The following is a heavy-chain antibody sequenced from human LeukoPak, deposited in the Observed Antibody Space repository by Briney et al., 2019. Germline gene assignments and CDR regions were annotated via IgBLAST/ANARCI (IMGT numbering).Heavy chain of an antibody. Sequence: ASVKVSCTASGYTFSSYGISWVRQALGPGLEWMGWINPNSGGTNYAQKFQGRVTMTRDTSISTAYMELSRLRSDDTAVYYCATFRETLGRGFGEFKGDYWGQGTLVTVSS. J-gene: IGHJ4*02. CDR1: GYTFSSYG. CDR2: INPNSGGT. CDR3: ATFRETLGRGFGEFKGDY. V-gene: IGHV1-2*02. D-gene: IGHD3-10*01.